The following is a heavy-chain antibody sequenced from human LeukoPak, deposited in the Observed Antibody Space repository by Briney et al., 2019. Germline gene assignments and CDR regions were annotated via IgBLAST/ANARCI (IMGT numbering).Heavy chain of an antibody. D-gene: IGHD6-13*01. CDR2: ISGSGGST. J-gene: IGHJ4*02. V-gene: IGHV3-23*01. Sequence: GGSLRLSCAGSGFSFSTYGMTWVRQAPGKGLEWVSAISGSGGSTYYADSVKGRFTISRDNSKNTLYLQMNSLRAEDTAVYYCAKRETGIAAAGYFDYWGQGTLVTVSS. CDR3: AKRETGIAAAGYFDY. CDR1: GFSFSTYG.